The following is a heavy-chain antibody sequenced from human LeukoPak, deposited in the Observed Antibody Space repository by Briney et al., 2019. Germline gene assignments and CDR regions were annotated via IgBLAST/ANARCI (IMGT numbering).Heavy chain of an antibody. V-gene: IGHV3-11*03. CDR2: ISSSSSYT. Sequence: GGSLRLSCAASGFXFSDYYISWIRQAPGKGLEWVSYISSSSSYTNYADSVKGRFTISRDNAKNSLYLQMNSLRAEDTAVYYCARVGYCSGGSCYGMDVWGQGTTVTVSS. CDR1: GFXFSDYY. CDR3: ARVGYCSGGSCYGMDV. D-gene: IGHD2-15*01. J-gene: IGHJ6*02.